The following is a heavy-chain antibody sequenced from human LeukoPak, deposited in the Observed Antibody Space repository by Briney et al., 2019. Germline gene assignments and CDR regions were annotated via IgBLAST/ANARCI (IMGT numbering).Heavy chain of an antibody. Sequence: GASVKVSCKASGGTFSSYAISWVRQAPGQGLVWMGGIIPIFRTSNYAQKFQGRVTMTVDESTSTAYMELSSLRSEDTAVYYCARGLAAAGAGDVDYWGQGTLVTVSS. J-gene: IGHJ4*02. CDR3: ARGLAAAGAGDVDY. D-gene: IGHD6-13*01. CDR2: IIPIFRTS. V-gene: IGHV1-69*13. CDR1: GGTFSSYA.